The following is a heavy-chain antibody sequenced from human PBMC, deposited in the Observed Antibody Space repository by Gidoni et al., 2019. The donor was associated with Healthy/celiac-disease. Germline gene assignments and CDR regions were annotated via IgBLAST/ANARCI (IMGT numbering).Heavy chain of an antibody. CDR2: ISGSGGST. CDR1: GFTFRSYA. Sequence: EVPLLASGGGLVQPGGSLRLSCAPSGFTFRSYAMSCVRQAPGKGLEWVSAISGSGGSTYYADSGKGRFTIDRDNSKNTLYLQMNSLRAEDTAVYYCAKTLIAAAFDYWGQGTLVTVSS. D-gene: IGHD6-13*01. V-gene: IGHV3-23*01. CDR3: AKTLIAAAFDY. J-gene: IGHJ4*02.